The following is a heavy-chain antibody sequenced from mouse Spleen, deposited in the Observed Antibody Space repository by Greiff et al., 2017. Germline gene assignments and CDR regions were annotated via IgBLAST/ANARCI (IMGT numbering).Heavy chain of an antibody. CDR3: TTPYNYAMDY. CDR1: GFNIKDDY. D-gene: IGHD2-12*01. V-gene: IGHV14-4*01. Sequence: VHVKQSGAELVRPGASVKLSCTASGFNIKDDYMHWVKQRPEQGLEWIGWIDPENGDTEYASKFQGKATITADTSSNTAYLKLSSLTSEDTAVYYCTTPYNYAMDYWGQGTSVTVSS. J-gene: IGHJ4*01. CDR2: IDPENGDT.